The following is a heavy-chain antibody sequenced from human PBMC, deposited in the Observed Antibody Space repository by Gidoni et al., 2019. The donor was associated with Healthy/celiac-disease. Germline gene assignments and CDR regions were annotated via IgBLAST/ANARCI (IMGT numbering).Heavy chain of an antibody. D-gene: IGHD5-12*01. J-gene: IGHJ4*02. CDR1: GGSISSYY. Sequence: QVQLQESGAGLVKPSETLSLTCTVSGGSISSYYWSWIRQPPGKGLEWIGYIYYSGSTNYNPSLKSRVTISVDTSKNQFSLKLSSVTAADTAVYYCARHDSGYDFEFYYFDYWGQGTLVTVSS. CDR3: ARHDSGYDFEFYYFDY. V-gene: IGHV4-59*08. CDR2: IYYSGST.